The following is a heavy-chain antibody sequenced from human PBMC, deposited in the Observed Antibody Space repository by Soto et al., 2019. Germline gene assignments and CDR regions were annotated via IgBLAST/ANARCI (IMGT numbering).Heavy chain of an antibody. CDR2: IDPSDSYT. J-gene: IGHJ4*02. D-gene: IGHD6-13*01. Sequence: EVQLVQSGAEVKKPGESLRISCKGSGYSFTSYWISWVRQMPGKGLEWRGRIDPSDSYTNYSPSFQGHVTISADKSISTSFLQWSSLKPSDTAMYYCARLQAAAGDNDLTFDYWGQGTLVTVSS. CDR3: ARLQAAAGDNDLTFDY. CDR1: GYSFTSYW. V-gene: IGHV5-10-1*01.